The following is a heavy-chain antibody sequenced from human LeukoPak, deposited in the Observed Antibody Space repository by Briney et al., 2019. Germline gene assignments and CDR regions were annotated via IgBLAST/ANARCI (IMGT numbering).Heavy chain of an antibody. Sequence: SETLSLTRAVYGGSFSGYYWSWIRQPPGKGLEWIGEINHSGSTNYNPSLKSRVTISVATSKNQFSLKLSSVTAADTAVYYCARGRPIYYDFWSGYPPYYFDYWGQGTLVTVSS. CDR3: ARGRPIYYDFWSGYPPYYFDY. J-gene: IGHJ4*02. CDR2: INHSGST. D-gene: IGHD3-3*01. V-gene: IGHV4-34*01. CDR1: GGSFSGYY.